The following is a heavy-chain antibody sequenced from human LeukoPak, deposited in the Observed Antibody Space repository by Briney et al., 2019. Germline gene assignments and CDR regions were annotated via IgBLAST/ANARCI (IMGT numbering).Heavy chain of an antibody. V-gene: IGHV4-34*01. CDR3: ARGFGYCSGGSCYLGIFDY. J-gene: IGHJ4*02. D-gene: IGHD2-15*01. CDR1: GGSFSGYY. Sequence: SETLSLTCAVYGGSFSGYYWSWIRQPPGKGLEWIGEINHSGSTNYNPSLKSRVTISVNTSKNQFSLKLSSLTAADTAVYYCARGFGYCSGGSCYLGIFDYWGQGTLVTVSS. CDR2: INHSGST.